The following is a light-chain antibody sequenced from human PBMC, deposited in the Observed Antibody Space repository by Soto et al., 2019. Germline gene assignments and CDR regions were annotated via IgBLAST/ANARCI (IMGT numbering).Light chain of an antibody. CDR2: GAS. J-gene: IGKJ4*01. CDR3: QQSSSTPQT. V-gene: IGKV3D-20*02. CDR1: QSVSSSY. Sequence: EIVMTQSPATLSESPGERATLSCRASQSVSSSYLAWYQQKPGQAPRLLIYGASSRATGIPDRFSGSGSGTDFTLAISSLQPEDFATYYCQQSSSTPQTFGGGTKVDIK.